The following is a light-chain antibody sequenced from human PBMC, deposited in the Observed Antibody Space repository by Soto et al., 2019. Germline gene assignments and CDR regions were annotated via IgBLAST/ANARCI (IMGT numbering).Light chain of an antibody. V-gene: IGLV1-51*01. CDR1: SSNIGNNY. Sequence: QSVLTQPPSVSAAPRQKVTISCSGSSSNIGNNYVSWYQQLPGTAPKLLIYDNNKRPSGIPDRFSGSKSGTSATLGITGLQTGYEADYYCGTWDSSLSAGVFGGGTKLSVL. CDR2: DNN. J-gene: IGLJ3*02. CDR3: GTWDSSLSAGV.